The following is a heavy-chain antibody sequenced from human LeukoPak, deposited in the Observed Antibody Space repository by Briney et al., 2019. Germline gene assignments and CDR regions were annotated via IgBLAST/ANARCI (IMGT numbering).Heavy chain of an antibody. Sequence: GGSLRLSCAASGFTFSIYALHWVRQAPGKGLEWVALISYDGTNKYYADSVKGRFTISRGNSKNILYLQMNSLRAEDTAVYYCARAPGHTDNAFDIWGQGTMVTVSA. CDR2: ISYDGTNK. CDR1: GFTFSIYA. J-gene: IGHJ3*02. CDR3: ARAPGHTDNAFDI. V-gene: IGHV3-30-3*01. D-gene: IGHD2-8*02.